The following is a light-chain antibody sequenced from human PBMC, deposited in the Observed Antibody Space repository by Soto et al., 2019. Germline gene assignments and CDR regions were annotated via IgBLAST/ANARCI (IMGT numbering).Light chain of an antibody. V-gene: IGKV3-11*01. CDR2: DAS. Sequence: EIVLTQSPATLSLSPGERATLSCRASQSVSKYLAWYQQKPGQAPRLLIHDASNRATGIPARFSSSGSGTDFTLTISSLEPEYFGVYYCQQRSNWPQITFGGGTKVEIK. CDR3: QQRSNWPQIT. CDR1: QSVSKY. J-gene: IGKJ4*01.